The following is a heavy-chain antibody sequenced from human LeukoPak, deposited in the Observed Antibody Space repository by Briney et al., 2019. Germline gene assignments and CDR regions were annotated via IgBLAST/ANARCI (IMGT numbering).Heavy chain of an antibody. CDR1: GGSISNYY. Sequence: SETLSLTCTVSGGSISNYYWSWIRQPPGKGLEWIGYMYYSGSTYYNPSLKSRVTISVDTSKNQFSLKLSSVTAADTAVYYCARVSRVDYYYGMDVWGQGTTVTVSS. D-gene: IGHD2-2*01. J-gene: IGHJ6*02. V-gene: IGHV4-59*08. CDR2: MYYSGST. CDR3: ARVSRVDYYYGMDV.